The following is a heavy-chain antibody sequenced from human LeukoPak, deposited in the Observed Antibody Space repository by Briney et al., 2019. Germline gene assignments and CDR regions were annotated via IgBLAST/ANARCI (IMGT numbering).Heavy chain of an antibody. CDR2: VWYGENDE. CDR1: GFNFSNYG. D-gene: IGHD3-10*01. Sequence: GGSLRLSCAASGFNFSNYGMHWVRQAPGKGLEWVAVVWYGENDEFYADSVKGRFTISRDNSKNTLYLQMNSLRAEDTAVYYCAKEVIERYGMDVWGQGTTVTVSS. V-gene: IGHV3-30*02. CDR3: AKEVIERYGMDV. J-gene: IGHJ6*02.